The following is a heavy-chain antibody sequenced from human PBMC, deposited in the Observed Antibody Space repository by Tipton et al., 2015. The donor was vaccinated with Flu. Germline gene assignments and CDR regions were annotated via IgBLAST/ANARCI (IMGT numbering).Heavy chain of an antibody. J-gene: IGHJ4*02. CDR3: ARGGYNLVY. CDR2: IYSSGST. Sequence: TLSLTCTVSGDSISSYYWSWIRQPAGKGLEWIGRIYSSGSTNYNPSLKSRVTVSVDTSKNQFSLKLNSVAAADTAVYYCARGGYNLVYWGQGTLVTVSS. D-gene: IGHD5-24*01. CDR1: GDSISSYY. V-gene: IGHV4-4*07.